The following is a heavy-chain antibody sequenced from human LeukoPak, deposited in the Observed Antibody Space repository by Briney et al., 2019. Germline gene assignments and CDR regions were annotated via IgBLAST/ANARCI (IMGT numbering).Heavy chain of an antibody. CDR2: INPLGGST. J-gene: IGHJ4*02. CDR1: GYTFASYY. V-gene: IGHV1-46*01. CDR3: ARVHDFWSGLFDY. D-gene: IGHD3-3*01. Sequence: ASVKVSCKASGYTFASYYIHWVRQAPGQGLEWMGIINPLGGSTTYAHKFQDRVTMTRDTSTSTVYMELSTLRSEDTAVYYCARVHDFWSGLFDYWGQGTLVTLST.